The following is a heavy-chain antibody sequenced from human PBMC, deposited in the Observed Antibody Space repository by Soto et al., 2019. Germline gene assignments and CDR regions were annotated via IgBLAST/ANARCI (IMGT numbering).Heavy chain of an antibody. CDR1: GFSISNARMG. V-gene: IGHV2-26*01. J-gene: IGHJ4*02. D-gene: IGHD4-17*01. CDR2: IFSNDEK. CDR3: ARILYWRLRLSFYYFDY. Sequence: SGPTLVNPTETLTLTCTVSGFSISNARMGVSWIRQPPGKALEWLAHIFSNDEKSYSTSLKSRLTISKDTSKSQVVLTMTNMDPVDTATYYCARILYWRLRLSFYYFDYWGQGTLVTVSS.